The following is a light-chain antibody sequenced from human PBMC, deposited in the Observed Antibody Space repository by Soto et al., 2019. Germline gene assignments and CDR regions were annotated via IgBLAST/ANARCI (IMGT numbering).Light chain of an antibody. CDR2: GAS. CDR3: QQYGSSLFT. J-gene: IGKJ3*01. CDR1: QSVSSKY. V-gene: IGKV3-20*01. Sequence: DIVLTQSPGTLALSPGERATLSCRASQSVSSKYLAWYQQKPGQAPRVRIYGASIRATGIPERFSGGGSGTDFTLTITSLEPEDFAVYYCQQYGSSLFTFGPGTKVDIK.